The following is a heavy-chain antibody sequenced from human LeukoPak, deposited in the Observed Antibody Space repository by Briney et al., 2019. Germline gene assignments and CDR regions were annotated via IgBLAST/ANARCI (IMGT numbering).Heavy chain of an antibody. CDR2: INAANGDT. V-gene: IGHV1-3*01. D-gene: IGHD3-9*01. J-gene: IGHJ4*02. Sequence: GASVKVSCKASGYTFTGYYMHWVRQAPGQRLEWMGSINAANGDTNYSQKFQGRVTITRDTSANTAYMELSSLRSDDMAVYYCARDAQHYHDLLTGSQPQYYFDFWGQGTLVTVSS. CDR3: ARDAQHYHDLLTGSQPQYYFDF. CDR1: GYTFTGYY.